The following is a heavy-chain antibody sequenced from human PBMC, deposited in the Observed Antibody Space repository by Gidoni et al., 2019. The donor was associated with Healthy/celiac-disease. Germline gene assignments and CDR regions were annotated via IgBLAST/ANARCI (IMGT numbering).Heavy chain of an antibody. CDR3: ARHPEKGIAVAGTADAFDI. D-gene: IGHD6-19*01. CDR1: GGSISSSSYY. J-gene: IGHJ3*02. V-gene: IGHV4-39*01. CDR2: IYYSGTT. Sequence: QLQLQESGQGLGKPSATLSLTCTVSGGSISSSSYYWGWIRQPPGKGLAWIGSIYYSGTTYYTPSLKSRVTISVDTSKNQFSLKLSSVTAADTAVYYCARHPEKGIAVAGTADAFDIWGQGTMVTVSS.